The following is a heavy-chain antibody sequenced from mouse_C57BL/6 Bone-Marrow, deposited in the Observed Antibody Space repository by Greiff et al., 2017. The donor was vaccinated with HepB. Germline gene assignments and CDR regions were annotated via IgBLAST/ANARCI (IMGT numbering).Heavy chain of an antibody. J-gene: IGHJ2*01. CDR2: IDPETGGT. D-gene: IGHD2-4*01. CDR1: GYTFTDYE. CDR3: TEDYDRFDY. V-gene: IGHV1-15*01. Sequence: VQLQQSGAELVRPGASVTLSCKASGYTFTDYEMHWVKQTPVHGLEWIGAIDPETGGTAYNQKFKGKAILTADKSSSTAYMELRSLTSEDSAVYYCTEDYDRFDYWGQGTTLTVSS.